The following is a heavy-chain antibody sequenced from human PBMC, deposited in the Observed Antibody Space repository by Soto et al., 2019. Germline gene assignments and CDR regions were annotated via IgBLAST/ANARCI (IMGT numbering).Heavy chain of an antibody. CDR3: ARGNRPYESFDY. CDR1: GDCIRSGYYY. CDR2: IYYSGST. V-gene: IGHV4-30-4*01. J-gene: IGHJ4*02. Sequence: QVQLQESGPGLVTPSQTLSLTCTVSGDCIRSGYYYWSWIRQPPGKGLEWIGYIYYSGSTYYNPSLKSRVIISVDTSKNQFSLSLSSVTAADTAVFYCARGNRPYESFDYWGQGTLVTVSS. D-gene: IGHD3-3*01.